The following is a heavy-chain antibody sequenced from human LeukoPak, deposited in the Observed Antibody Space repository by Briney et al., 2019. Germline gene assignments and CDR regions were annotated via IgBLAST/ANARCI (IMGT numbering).Heavy chain of an antibody. J-gene: IGHJ5*02. V-gene: IGHV1-69*06. CDR2: IIPIFGTA. CDR1: GGIFSSYA. Sequence: GASVKVSCKASGGIFSSYAISWVRQAPGQGLEWMGGIIPIFGTANYAQKFQGRVTITADKSTSTAYMELSSLRSEDTAVYYCAREGYCSSTSCFNWFDPWGQGTLVTVSS. CDR3: AREGYCSSTSCFNWFDP. D-gene: IGHD2-2*01.